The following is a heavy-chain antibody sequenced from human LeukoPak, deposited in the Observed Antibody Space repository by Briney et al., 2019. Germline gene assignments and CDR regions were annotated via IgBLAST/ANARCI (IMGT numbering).Heavy chain of an antibody. CDR1: GGSISSGGYS. CDR3: ARGLRWFDY. V-gene: IGHV4-30-2*01. Sequence: PSETLSLTCAVSGGSISSGGYSWSWIRQPPGTGLEWIGYIYHSGSTYYNPSLKSRVTISVDRSKNQFSLKLSSVTAADTAVYYCARGLRWFDYWGQGTLVTVSS. J-gene: IGHJ4*02. CDR2: IYHSGST. D-gene: IGHD4-23*01.